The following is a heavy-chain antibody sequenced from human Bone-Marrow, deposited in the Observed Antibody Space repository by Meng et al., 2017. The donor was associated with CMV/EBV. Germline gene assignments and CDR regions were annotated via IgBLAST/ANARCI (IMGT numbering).Heavy chain of an antibody. J-gene: IGHJ6*01. D-gene: IGHD3-10*01. Sequence: ASVKVSCKASGYTFTSYDINWVRQATGQGLEWMGWMNPNSGNTGYAQKFQGRVTMTTDTSTSTAYMELRSLRSDDTAVYYCARDRGYDYYYGMDVWGQGTTVTVSS. CDR2: MNPNSGNT. V-gene: IGHV1-8*01. CDR1: GYTFTSYD. CDR3: ARDRGYDYYYGMDV.